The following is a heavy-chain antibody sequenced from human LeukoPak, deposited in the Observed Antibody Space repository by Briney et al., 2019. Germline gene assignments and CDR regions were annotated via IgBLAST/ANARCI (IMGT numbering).Heavy chain of an antibody. CDR2: INHSGST. CDR1: GGSFSGYY. CDR3: AAGDILTGRSFDY. Sequence: SETLSLTCAVYGGSFSGYYWSWIRQPPGKGLEWIGEINHSGSTNYNPSLKSRVTISVDTSKNQFSLKLSSVTAADTAVYYCAAGDILTGRSFDYWGQGTLVTVSS. J-gene: IGHJ4*02. D-gene: IGHD3-9*01. V-gene: IGHV4-34*01.